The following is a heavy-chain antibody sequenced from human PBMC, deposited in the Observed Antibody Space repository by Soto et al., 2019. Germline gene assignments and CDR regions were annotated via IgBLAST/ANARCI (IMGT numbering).Heavy chain of an antibody. V-gene: IGHV4-31*01. J-gene: IGHJ4*02. CDR3: ARGPGSGWYDY. CDR1: GGSISSGGDY. D-gene: IGHD6-19*01. Sequence: QVQLQESGPGLVKPSQTLSLTCTVSGGSISSGGDYWSWIRQHPGKGLEWIGYISYSGRTYYNPSLESQVTISVDTSTNQFSLELSSVAAADTDVYYCARGPGSGWYDYWRKGTLVTLSS. CDR2: ISYSGRT.